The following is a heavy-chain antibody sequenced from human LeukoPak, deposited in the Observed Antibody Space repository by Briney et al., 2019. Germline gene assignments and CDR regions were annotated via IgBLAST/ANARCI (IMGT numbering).Heavy chain of an antibody. CDR1: GYTFNTYG. CDR2: INPNSGGT. V-gene: IGHV1-2*02. J-gene: IGHJ4*02. Sequence: ASVKVSCKASGYTFNTYGITWVRQAPGQGREWMGWINPNSGGTNYAQKFQGRVTMTRDTSISTAYMELSRLRSDDTAVYYCARDHVFDYWGQGTLVTVSS. CDR3: ARDHVFDY.